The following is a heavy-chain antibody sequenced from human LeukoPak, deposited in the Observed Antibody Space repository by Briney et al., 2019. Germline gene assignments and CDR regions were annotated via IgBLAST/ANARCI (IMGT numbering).Heavy chain of an antibody. D-gene: IGHD3-10*01. Sequence: GSVKVSCKASGYTFTSYGISWVRQAPGQGLEWMGWISAYNGNTNYAQKLQGRVTMTTDTSTSTAYMELRSLRSDVTAVYYCARDRGRKYYGSGSRPYYFDYWGQGTLVTVSS. CDR1: GYTFTSYG. J-gene: IGHJ4*02. CDR2: ISAYNGNT. V-gene: IGHV1-18*04. CDR3: ARDRGRKYYGSGSRPYYFDY.